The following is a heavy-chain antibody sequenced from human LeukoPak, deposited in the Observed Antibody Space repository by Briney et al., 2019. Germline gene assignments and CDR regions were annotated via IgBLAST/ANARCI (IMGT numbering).Heavy chain of an antibody. CDR1: GYTFTNYE. J-gene: IGHJ4*02. V-gene: IGHV1-8*02. D-gene: IGHD3-10*01. CDR2: MNPNSGDT. Sequence: ASVKVSCKASGYTFTNYEINWVRQATGQGLEWMGWMNPNSGDTGYAQKFQGRVIITRNTSMSTAYMELNILTAEHTAVYYCASGDRFDFDHWGQGTQVTVS. CDR3: ASGDRFDFDH.